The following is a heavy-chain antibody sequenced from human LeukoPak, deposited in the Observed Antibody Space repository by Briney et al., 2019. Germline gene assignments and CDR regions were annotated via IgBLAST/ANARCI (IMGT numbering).Heavy chain of an antibody. D-gene: IGHD2-15*01. CDR1: GYTFTSYY. J-gene: IGHJ6*04. V-gene: IGHV1-46*01. CDR2: INPSGGST. CDR3: ATYSETGYYYYYDMDV. Sequence: GASVKVSCKASGYTFTSYYVHWVRRAPGQGLEWMGIINPSGGSTSYAQKFQGRVTMTRDTSTSTVYMELSSLRSEDTAVYYCATYSETGYYYYYDMDVWGKGTTVTVSS.